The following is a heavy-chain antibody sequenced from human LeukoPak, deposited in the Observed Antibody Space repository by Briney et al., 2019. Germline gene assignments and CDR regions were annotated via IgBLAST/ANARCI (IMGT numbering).Heavy chain of an antibody. V-gene: IGHV1-69*13. Sequence: SVKVSCKASGGTFSGYAISWVRQAPGQGLEWMGGIIPIFSTTNYAQKLQGRVTITADESTSTAYMELSSLRSEDTAVYYCALLATTVVTRFDYWGQGTLVTVSS. CDR2: IIPIFSTT. CDR3: ALLATTVVTRFDY. J-gene: IGHJ4*02. CDR1: GGTFSGYA. D-gene: IGHD4-23*01.